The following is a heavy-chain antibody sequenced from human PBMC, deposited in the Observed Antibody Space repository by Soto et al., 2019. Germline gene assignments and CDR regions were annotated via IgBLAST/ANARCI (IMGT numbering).Heavy chain of an antibody. CDR1: GFTFSNYG. Sequence: QVHLLESGGGVVHPGRSLRLSCAASGFTFSNYGMHWVRQAPGKGLEWVAVIWYDGSDKYYADSVKGRFTISRDNSRNTLFLQLHSMRAEDTAVDYCPRGPATIVGAMDCWGKGTLVTVSS. CDR2: IWYDGSDK. J-gene: IGHJ4*02. CDR3: PRGPATIVGAMDC. D-gene: IGHD1-26*01. V-gene: IGHV3-33*01.